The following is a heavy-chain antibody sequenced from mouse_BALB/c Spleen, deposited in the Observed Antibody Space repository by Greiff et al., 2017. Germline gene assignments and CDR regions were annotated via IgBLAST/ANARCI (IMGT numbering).Heavy chain of an antibody. CDR3: ARCQLPLLRSGFAY. D-gene: IGHD1-1*01. V-gene: IGHV3-8*02. Sequence: EVQRVESGPSLVKPSQTLSLTCSVTGDSITSGYWNWIRKFPGNKLEYMGYISYSGSTYYNPSLKSRISITRDTSKNQYYLQLNSVTTEDTATYYCARCQLPLLRSGFAYWGQGTLVTVSA. CDR1: GDSITSGY. J-gene: IGHJ3*01. CDR2: ISYSGST.